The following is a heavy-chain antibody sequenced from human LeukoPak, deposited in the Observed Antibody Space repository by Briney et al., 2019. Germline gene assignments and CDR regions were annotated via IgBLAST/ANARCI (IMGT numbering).Heavy chain of an antibody. CDR3: AKGPDCSSTSCYDGAFWYFDY. CDR2: VSGSGDRT. Sequence: GGSLRLSCAASGFTFSNYAMSWVRQAPGKGLEWISAVSGSGDRTYYADSVKGRFTISRDNSKNTLYLQMNSLRAEDTAVYYCAKGPDCSSTSCYDGAFWYFDYWGQGTLVTVSS. J-gene: IGHJ4*02. V-gene: IGHV3-23*01. CDR1: GFTFSNYA. D-gene: IGHD2-2*01.